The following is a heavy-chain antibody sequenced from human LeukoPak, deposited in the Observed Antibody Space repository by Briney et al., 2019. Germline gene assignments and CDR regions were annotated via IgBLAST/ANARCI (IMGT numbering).Heavy chain of an antibody. Sequence: ASVKVSCKASGYTLTNYFIHWVRQAPGQGLEWMGIINPTSGSTTYAQKFQGRVTMTRDTSTTTVYMELSSLRSEDTAVYHCASESNYYDSSVYWGQGTLVTVS. J-gene: IGHJ4*02. CDR2: INPTSGST. CDR3: ASESNYYDSSVY. V-gene: IGHV1-46*01. CDR1: GYTLTNYF. D-gene: IGHD3-22*01.